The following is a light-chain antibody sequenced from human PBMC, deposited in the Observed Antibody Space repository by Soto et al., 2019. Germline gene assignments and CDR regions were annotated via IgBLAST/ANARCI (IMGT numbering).Light chain of an antibody. J-gene: IGLJ1*01. Sequence: QSVLTQPASVSGSPGQSITISCTGTSNDVGGYNYVSWYQQHPGKAPKLVIYEVSHRPSGISDRFSGSKSGNTASLTISGLQVEDEADYYCSSYDTSSPYVFGPGTKVTLL. CDR2: EVS. CDR3: SSYDTSSPYV. CDR1: SNDVGGYNY. V-gene: IGLV2-14*01.